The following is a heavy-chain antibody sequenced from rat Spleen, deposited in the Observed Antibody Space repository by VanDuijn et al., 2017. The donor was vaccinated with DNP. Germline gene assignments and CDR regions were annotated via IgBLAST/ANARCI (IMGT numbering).Heavy chain of an antibody. CDR3: TREGTYYYDGSYLFDY. Sequence: EVQLVESGGGLVQPGRSLKLSCAASGFTFSDYAMAWVRQSPKKSLEWVATISYDGSRTYYRDSVKGRFTISRDNAKSTLYLQMNSLRSEDTATYYCTREGTYYYDGSYLFDYWGQGVMVTVSS. CDR2: ISYDGSRT. V-gene: IGHV5-17*01. CDR1: GFTFSDYA. J-gene: IGHJ2*01. D-gene: IGHD1-12*02.